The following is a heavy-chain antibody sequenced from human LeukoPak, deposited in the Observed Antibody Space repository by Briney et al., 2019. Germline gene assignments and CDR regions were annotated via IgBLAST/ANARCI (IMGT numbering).Heavy chain of an antibody. J-gene: IGHJ3*02. V-gene: IGHV3-23*01. CDR2: ISGSGGST. CDR3: AKDSGPLYSGYDWDDAFDI. D-gene: IGHD5-12*01. CDR1: GFTFSSYA. Sequence: PGGSLRLSCAASGFTFSSYAMSWVRQAPGKGLEWVSAISGSGGSTYYADSVKGRFTISRDNSKNTLYLQMNSLRAEDTAVYYCAKDSGPLYSGYDWDDAFDIWGQGTMVTVSS.